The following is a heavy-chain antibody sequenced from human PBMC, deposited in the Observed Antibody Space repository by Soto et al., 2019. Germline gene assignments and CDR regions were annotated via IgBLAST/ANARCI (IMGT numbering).Heavy chain of an antibody. CDR1: GFTFDDYA. CDR2: ISWNSGSI. D-gene: IGHD6-19*01. CDR3: AKDRSGAVAGTFDY. V-gene: IGHV3-9*01. Sequence: GGSLRLSCAASGFTFDDYAMHWVRQAPGKGLEWVSGISWNSGSIGYADSVKGRFTISRDNAKNSLYLQMNSLRAEDTALYYCAKDRSGAVAGTFDYWGQGTLVTVSS. J-gene: IGHJ4*02.